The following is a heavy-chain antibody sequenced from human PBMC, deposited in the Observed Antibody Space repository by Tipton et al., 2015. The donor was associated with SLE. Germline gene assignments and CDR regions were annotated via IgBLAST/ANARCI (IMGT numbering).Heavy chain of an antibody. Sequence: TLSLTCTVYGGSLSGHYWNWIRQSPGKGLEWIAEINHSGTTNYNPSLKSRITISVDTSKNQFSLKLSSVTAADTAVYYCARHNSWDYGDYVESDYFDYWGQGSLVTVSS. J-gene: IGHJ4*02. V-gene: IGHV4-34*01. CDR2: INHSGTT. D-gene: IGHD4-17*01. CDR1: GGSLSGHY. CDR3: ARHNSWDYGDYVESDYFDY.